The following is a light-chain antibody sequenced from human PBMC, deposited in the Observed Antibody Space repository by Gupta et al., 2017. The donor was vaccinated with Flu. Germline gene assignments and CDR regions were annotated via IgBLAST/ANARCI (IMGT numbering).Light chain of an antibody. CDR1: QGIDNN. Sequence: ILMTQSPATLSVSLGDRATISCRASQGIDNNLTWFQHRPGQAPRRLIHAASTRHTGVPARFSGSGSGTEFTLTISSLQSEDFAVYYCLQDNRTPNTFGQGTKVDI. V-gene: IGKV3-15*01. CDR3: LQDNRTPNT. CDR2: AAS. J-gene: IGKJ2*01.